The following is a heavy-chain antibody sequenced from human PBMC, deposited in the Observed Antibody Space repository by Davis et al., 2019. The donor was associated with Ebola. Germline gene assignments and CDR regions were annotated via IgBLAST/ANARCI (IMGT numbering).Heavy chain of an antibody. CDR3: ARYSISWYGDY. CDR1: GFTFSDYY. V-gene: IGHV3-11*01. Sequence: PGGSLRLSCSASGFTFSDYYMSWIRQAPGKGLEWVSCISSSGSIIYYADSVKGRFTISRDNAKNSLYLQMNSLRAEDTAVYYCARYSISWYGDYWGQGTLVTVSS. J-gene: IGHJ4*02. D-gene: IGHD6-13*01. CDR2: ISSSGSII.